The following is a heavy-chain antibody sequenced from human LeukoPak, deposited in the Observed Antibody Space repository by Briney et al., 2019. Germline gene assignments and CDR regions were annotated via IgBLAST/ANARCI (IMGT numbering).Heavy chain of an antibody. CDR3: TRGDFTYFDY. V-gene: IGHV3-73*01. Sequence: GASLRLSCAASGFTFSASAIHWVRQASGKGLEWVGRIRSKAYSYATLYSASVKGRFTISRDDSKNTAYLQMHSLRTEDTALYYCTRGDFTYFDYWGQGTLVTVSS. J-gene: IGHJ4*02. CDR2: IRSKAYSYAT. CDR1: GFTFSASA. D-gene: IGHD3-3*01.